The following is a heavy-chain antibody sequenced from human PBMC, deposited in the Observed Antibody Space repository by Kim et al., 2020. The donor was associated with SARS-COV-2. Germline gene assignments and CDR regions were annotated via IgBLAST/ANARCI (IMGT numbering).Heavy chain of an antibody. J-gene: IGHJ4*02. D-gene: IGHD3-10*01. V-gene: IGHV3-66*01. Sequence: GGSLRLSCAASGFTVSSNYMSWVRQAPGKGLEWVSVIYSGGSTYYADSVKGRFTISRDNSKNTLYLQMNSLRAEDTAVYYCATLWFGEYEFDYWGQGNLVTVSS. CDR3: ATLWFGEYEFDY. CDR2: IYSGGST. CDR1: GFTVSSNY.